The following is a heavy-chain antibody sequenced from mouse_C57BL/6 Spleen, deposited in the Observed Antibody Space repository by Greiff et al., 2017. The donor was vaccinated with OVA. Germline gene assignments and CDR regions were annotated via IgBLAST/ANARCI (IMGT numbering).Heavy chain of an antibody. V-gene: IGHV5-6*02. Sequence: DVMLVESGGDLVKPGGSLKLSCAASGFTFSSYGMSWVRQTPDKRLEWVATISSGGSYTDYPDSVKGRFTISRDNAKNTLYLQMSSLKSEDTAMYYCASHYYGSPYWYFDVWGTGTTVTVSS. D-gene: IGHD1-1*01. J-gene: IGHJ1*03. CDR1: GFTFSSYG. CDR2: ISSGGSYT. CDR3: ASHYYGSPYWYFDV.